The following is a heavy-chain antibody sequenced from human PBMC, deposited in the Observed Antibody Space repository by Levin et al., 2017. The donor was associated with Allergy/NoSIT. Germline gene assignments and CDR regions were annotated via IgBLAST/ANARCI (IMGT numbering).Heavy chain of an antibody. D-gene: IGHD2-15*01. CDR2: INWSGDST. J-gene: IGHJ4*02. CDR1: GFTFDDYG. Sequence: AGGSLRLSCTASGFTFDDYGMSWVRQAPGKGLEWVSGINWSGDSTGYADSVKGRFTISRDNAKNSLYLQMNSLRVEDMALYHCARGLGFCSGGSCYMDFWGQGTLVTVSS. V-gene: IGHV3-20*01. CDR3: ARGLGFCSGGSCYMDF.